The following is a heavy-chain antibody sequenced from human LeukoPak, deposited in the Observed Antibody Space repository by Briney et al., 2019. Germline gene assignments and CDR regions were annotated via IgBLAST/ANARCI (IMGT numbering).Heavy chain of an antibody. CDR3: PRHSGGYAY. CDR2: IYYSDST. V-gene: IGHV4-59*12. Sequence: PSQTLSLTCTVSGGSISSYYWSWIRQPAGKGREWIGYIYYSDSTYYNPSLKSQVPISIDRSQNQCSLKLNSLTAAATAVFYLPRHSGGYAYWGQGTLVTVSS. J-gene: IGHJ4*02. CDR1: GGSISSYY. D-gene: IGHD5-12*01.